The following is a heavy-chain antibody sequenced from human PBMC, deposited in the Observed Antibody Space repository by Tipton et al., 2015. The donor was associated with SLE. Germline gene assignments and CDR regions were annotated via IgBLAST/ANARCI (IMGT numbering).Heavy chain of an antibody. Sequence: SLRLSCVVSGFTFDDYAMHWVRQAPGKGLEWVSGISWNGGSTVYSDSVKGRFSISRDNSKNTLYLQMNSLRAEDTAVYYCARARYCSSTSCYSETYAFDIWGQGTMVTVSS. D-gene: IGHD2-2*01. CDR3: ARARYCSSTSCYSETYAFDI. V-gene: IGHV3-9*01. CDR1: GFTFDDYA. J-gene: IGHJ3*02. CDR2: ISWNGGST.